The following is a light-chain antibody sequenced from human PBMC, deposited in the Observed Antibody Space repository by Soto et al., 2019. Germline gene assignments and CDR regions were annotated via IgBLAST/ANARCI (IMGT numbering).Light chain of an antibody. J-gene: IGLJ1*01. CDR2: DVS. V-gene: IGLV2-14*01. Sequence: QSALTQPASVSGSPGQSITISCTGTSSDVGGYNYVSWYQQHPGKAPKLMIYDVSNRPSGVSNRFSGSKSGNTASLTISGRQADDEDDYYCSSYTSSSTLYVFGTGTKLTVL. CDR3: SSYTSSSTLYV. CDR1: SSDVGGYNY.